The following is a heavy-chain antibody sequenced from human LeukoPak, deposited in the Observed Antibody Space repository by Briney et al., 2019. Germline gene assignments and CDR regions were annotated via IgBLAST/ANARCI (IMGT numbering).Heavy chain of an antibody. J-gene: IGHJ4*02. V-gene: IGHV3-23*01. CDR1: GFTFSTYA. CDR2: ISGSGGNT. D-gene: IGHD6-19*01. Sequence: PGGSLRPSCAASGFTFSTYAMSWVRQAPGKGLEWVSAISGSGGNTYYADSVKGRFTISRDNSKNTLYLQMNSLRAEDTAVYYCAKDLVHTSGWYEYWGQGTLVTVSS. CDR3: AKDLVHTSGWYEY.